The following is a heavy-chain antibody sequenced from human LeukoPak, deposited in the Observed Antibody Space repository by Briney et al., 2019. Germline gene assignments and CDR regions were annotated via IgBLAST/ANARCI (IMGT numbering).Heavy chain of an antibody. CDR3: ARGHGTPTPNDH. CDR2: ISSSSSTI. Sequence: PGGSLRLSCAASGFTFSSYSMNWVRQAPGKGLEWVSYISSSSSTIYYTDSVKGRFTISRDNAKNSLYLQMNSLRAQDPGVYYCARGHGTPTPNDHWGQGTLVTVPS. V-gene: IGHV3-48*01. CDR1: GFTFSSYS. D-gene: IGHD1-26*01. J-gene: IGHJ4*02.